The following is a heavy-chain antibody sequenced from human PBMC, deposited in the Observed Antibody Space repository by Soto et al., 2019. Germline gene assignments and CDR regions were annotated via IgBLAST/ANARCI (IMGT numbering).Heavy chain of an antibody. V-gene: IGHV1-69*01. J-gene: IGHJ4*02. CDR2: IKPVFGSP. Sequence: QVQLVQSGAEVKKPGSSVKVSCKTSGDTFSSYGINWVRLAPGQGLEWMGGIKPVFGSPVYARKFEGRLTMTADESTSTAYMQLSSLKSEDTAVYYCARAGGHWSSTSCVDFWGQGTLITVSS. CDR1: GDTFSSYG. CDR3: ARAGGHWSSTSCVDF. D-gene: IGHD2-2*01.